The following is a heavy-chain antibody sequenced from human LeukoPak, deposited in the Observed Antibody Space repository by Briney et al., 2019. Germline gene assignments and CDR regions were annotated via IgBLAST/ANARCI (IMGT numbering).Heavy chain of an antibody. Sequence: GGSLRLSCAASGFTFSSYGMHWARQAPGKGLEWVAFIRYDGSNKYYADSVKGRFTISRDNSKNTLYLQMNSLRDEDTAVYYCASHYYGSGKLENWGQGTLVTVSS. CDR1: GFTFSSYG. CDR3: ASHYYGSGKLEN. D-gene: IGHD3-10*01. J-gene: IGHJ4*02. CDR2: IRYDGSNK. V-gene: IGHV3-30*02.